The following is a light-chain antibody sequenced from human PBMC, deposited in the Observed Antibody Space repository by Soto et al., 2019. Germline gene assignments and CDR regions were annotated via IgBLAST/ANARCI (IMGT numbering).Light chain of an antibody. CDR3: SSFTRSSTDV. J-gene: IGLJ1*01. CDR2: DVS. V-gene: IGLV2-18*02. Sequence: QSALTQPPSVSGSPGQSVAISCSGTSTDVGSYNRVSWYQQPPGTAPKLMIYDVSNRPSGVTDRFSGSKSGNTASLTISGLLAEEEADYYCSSFTRSSTDVCGTGTKLTVL. CDR1: STDVGSYNR.